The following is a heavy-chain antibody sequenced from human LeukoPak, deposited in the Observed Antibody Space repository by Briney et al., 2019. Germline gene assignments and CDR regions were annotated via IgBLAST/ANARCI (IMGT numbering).Heavy chain of an antibody. D-gene: IGHD3-22*01. Sequence: GGSLRLSCAASGFTFSSYAMSWVRQAPGKGLEWVAVISYDGSNKYYADSVKGRFTISRDNSKNTLYLQVNSLRAEDTAVYYCARNGASITMIVVEEIDYWGQGTLVTVSS. CDR1: GFTFSSYA. CDR2: ISYDGSNK. V-gene: IGHV3-30-3*01. CDR3: ARNGASITMIVVEEIDY. J-gene: IGHJ4*02.